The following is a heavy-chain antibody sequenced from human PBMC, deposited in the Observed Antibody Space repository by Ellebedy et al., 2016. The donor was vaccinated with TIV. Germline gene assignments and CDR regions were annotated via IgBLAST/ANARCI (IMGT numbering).Heavy chain of an antibody. D-gene: IGHD3-10*01. CDR3: VRHEKGRSPYGIR. CDR2: IFYSGST. Sequence: MPSETLSLTCTVSGASINSTNYYRGWIRQPPGEGLAWIGSIFYSGSTSYHPSLESRVTISIDTSKKQFSLTLHSVTAADTAVYYCVRHEKGRSPYGIRWGQGTLITVSS. CDR1: GASINSTNYY. V-gene: IGHV4-39*01. J-gene: IGHJ4*02.